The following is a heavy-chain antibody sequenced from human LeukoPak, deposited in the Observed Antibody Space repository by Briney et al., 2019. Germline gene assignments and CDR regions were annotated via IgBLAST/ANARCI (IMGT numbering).Heavy chain of an antibody. CDR2: IYRDGSST. CDR1: GFTFSSYW. D-gene: IGHD5-24*01. J-gene: IGHJ4*02. V-gene: IGHV3-74*01. Sequence: GGSLRLSCAASGFTFSSYWMHWVRQAPGKGLVWVSRIYRDGSSTSYADSVKGRFTISRDNAKNTLFLQMNSLRAEDTAVYHCARGGTYKDYLDYWGQGILVTVSS. CDR3: ARGGTYKDYLDY.